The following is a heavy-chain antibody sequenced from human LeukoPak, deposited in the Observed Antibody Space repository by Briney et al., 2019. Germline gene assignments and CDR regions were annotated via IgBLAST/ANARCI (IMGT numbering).Heavy chain of an antibody. CDR1: GLTFSNAW. D-gene: IGHD1-14*01. J-gene: IGHJ2*01. V-gene: IGHV3-15*01. CDR3: TKDPPYTGGRYFAL. CDR2: IKSKPDGGTT. Sequence: GGSLRLSCAVSGLTFSNAWMTWVRQAPGKGLEWVGRIKSKPDGGTTDYAASVKGRFTISRDDSKDTLCLQMNSLKTEDTAVYYCTKDPPYTGGRYFALWGRGTLVTVSS.